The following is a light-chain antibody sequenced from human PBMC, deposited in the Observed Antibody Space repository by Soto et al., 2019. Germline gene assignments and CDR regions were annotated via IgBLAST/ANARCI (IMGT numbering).Light chain of an antibody. J-gene: IGKJ1*01. V-gene: IGKV3-20*01. Sequence: EIVLTQSPGTLSWSPGEKATLSCRASQSISVNYLAWFQQKPGQAPRLLIYGASSRASGIPDRFSGSGSGTDFTLTISRLEPEAFAVYYCQQYGFSLRTFGQGSKVEI. CDR2: GAS. CDR1: QSISVNY. CDR3: QQYGFSLRT.